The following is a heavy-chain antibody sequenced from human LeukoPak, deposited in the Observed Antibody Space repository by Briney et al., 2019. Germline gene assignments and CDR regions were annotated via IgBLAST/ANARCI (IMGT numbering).Heavy chain of an antibody. Sequence: PGGSLRLSCAASGFTFDDYAMRWVRHAPGKGLEWVAHISWDGGSTYYADSVKGRFTISRDNNKNSLYLQMNSLRPEDTALYYCAKVGAYYYDSSGYYLWPLDYWGQGTLVTVSS. CDR3: AKVGAYYYDSSGYYLWPLDY. CDR2: ISWDGGST. V-gene: IGHV3-43*02. D-gene: IGHD3-22*01. J-gene: IGHJ4*02. CDR1: GFTFDDYA.